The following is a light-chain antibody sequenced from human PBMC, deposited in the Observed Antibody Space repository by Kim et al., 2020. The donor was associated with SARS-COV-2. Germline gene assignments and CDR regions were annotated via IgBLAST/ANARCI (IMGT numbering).Light chain of an antibody. J-gene: IGKJ3*01. CDR1: QSVSSY. Sequence: EIVLTQSPATLSLSPGERATLSCRASQSVSSYLAWYQQKPGQAPRLLIYGASNRATGIPARFSGSGSGTVFTLTISSLEPEDFAVYYCQQRSNWPLFTFGPGTKVDIK. CDR3: QQRSNWPLFT. V-gene: IGKV3-11*01. CDR2: GAS.